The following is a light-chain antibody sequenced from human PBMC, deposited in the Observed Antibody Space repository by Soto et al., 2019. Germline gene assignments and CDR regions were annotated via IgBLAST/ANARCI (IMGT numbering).Light chain of an antibody. CDR3: ATWDDSLNGHVV. Sequence: QSVVSQPPSASGTPGQRVTISCSGSVSNIGNNTVSWYQKLPGAAPRLLMYRNDQRPSGVPDRFSGSKAGTSASLAISGLQSEDEATYYCATWDDSLNGHVVFGGGTQLTVL. CDR2: RND. CDR1: VSNIGNNT. J-gene: IGLJ2*01. V-gene: IGLV1-44*01.